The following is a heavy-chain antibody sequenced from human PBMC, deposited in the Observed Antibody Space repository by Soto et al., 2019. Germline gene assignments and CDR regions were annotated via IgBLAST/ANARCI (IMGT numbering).Heavy chain of an antibody. CDR3: GRGRSYSVYDF. J-gene: IGHJ4*02. D-gene: IGHD5-12*01. Sequence: SETLSLTCTVSGGSISGHAWIWVRQPAGRGLEWIGHIYPSGSTSYNPSLRSRATMSLDTSNNQIFLNLTSVTAADTAVFYCGRGRSYSVYDFWGPGTLVTVSS. CDR2: IYPSGST. V-gene: IGHV4-4*07. CDR1: GGSISGHA.